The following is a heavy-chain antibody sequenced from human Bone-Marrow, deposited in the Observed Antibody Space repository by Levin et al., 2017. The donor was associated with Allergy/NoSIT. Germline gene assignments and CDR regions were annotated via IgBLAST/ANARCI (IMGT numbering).Heavy chain of an antibody. CDR3: ARAGGNGWPGSMGV. V-gene: IGHV4-34*01. D-gene: IGHD6-19*01. J-gene: IGHJ6*03. CDR2: INHSGNT. Sequence: PSETLSLTCAVYGGSFSAFYWTWVRQPPGRGLEWLGEINHSGNTNYNPSLKSRVTISVDTSKNQFSLRLSSVTATDTAVYYCARAGGNGWPGSMGVWGKGTTVTVSS. CDR1: GGSFSAFY.